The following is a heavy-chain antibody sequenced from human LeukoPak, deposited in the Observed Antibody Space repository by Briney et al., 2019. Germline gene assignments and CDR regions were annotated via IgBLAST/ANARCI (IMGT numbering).Heavy chain of an antibody. V-gene: IGHV3-21*01. CDR3: ARGGGPTIFGVGEDYFDF. Sequence: GGSLRLSCTASGLTFSGFGMNWVRQAPGKGLEWVSTISDSTNYIYYAHSVKGRFTISRDNAKSSLYLQMNSMRADDTAVYYCARGGGPTIFGVGEDYFDFWGQGTLVTVS. CDR1: GLTFSGFG. J-gene: IGHJ4*02. CDR2: ISDSTNYI. D-gene: IGHD3-3*01.